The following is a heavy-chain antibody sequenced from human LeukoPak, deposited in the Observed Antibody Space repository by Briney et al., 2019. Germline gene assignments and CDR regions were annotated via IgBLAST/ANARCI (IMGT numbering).Heavy chain of an antibody. CDR1: GGSISSGGYY. V-gene: IGHV4-31*03. D-gene: IGHD4-17*01. J-gene: IGHJ4*02. Sequence: PSQTLSLTCTVSGGSISSGGYYWSWIRQHPGKGLEWIGYIYYSGSTYYNPSLKSRVTISVDTSKNQFSLKLSSVTAADTAVYYCARSGSYGDRYYFDYWGQGTLVTVSS. CDR3: ARSGSYGDRYYFDY. CDR2: IYYSGST.